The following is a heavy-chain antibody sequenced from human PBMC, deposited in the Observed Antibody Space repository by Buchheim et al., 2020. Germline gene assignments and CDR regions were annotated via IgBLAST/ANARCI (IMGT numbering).Heavy chain of an antibody. CDR2: LYYSGST. CDR3: ARDNYYDSSGRGYFGC. D-gene: IGHD3-22*01. V-gene: IGHV4-31*03. CDR1: GGSISSGGYY. J-gene: IGHJ4*02. Sequence: QVQLQESGPGLVKPSQTLSLTCTVSGGSISSGGYYWSWIRQHPGKGLEWIGYLYYSGSTYYNPSLKRRVIISVDTSKNQFYLKLSSGTAADTAMYYCARDNYYDSSGRGYFGCWGQRAL.